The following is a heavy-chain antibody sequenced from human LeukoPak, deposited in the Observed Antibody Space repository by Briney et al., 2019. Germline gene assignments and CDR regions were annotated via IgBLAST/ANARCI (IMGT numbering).Heavy chain of an antibody. D-gene: IGHD3-9*01. Sequence: SETLSLTCTVSGGYISSSSYNWGWIRQPPGRGLDWIGNIYYSGSTYYNPSLKSRVTISVDTSKNQFSLKLSSVTAADTAVYYCARHVRYSYYFDYWGQGTLVTVSS. CDR3: ARHVRYSYYFDY. J-gene: IGHJ4*02. V-gene: IGHV4-39*01. CDR2: IYYSGST. CDR1: GGYISSSSYN.